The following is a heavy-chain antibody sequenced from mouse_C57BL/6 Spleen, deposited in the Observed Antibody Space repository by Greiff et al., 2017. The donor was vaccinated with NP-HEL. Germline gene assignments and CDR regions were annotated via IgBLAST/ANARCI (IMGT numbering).Heavy chain of an antibody. CDR1: GYTFTDYE. D-gene: IGHD1-1*01. J-gene: IGHJ3*01. V-gene: IGHV1-15*01. CDR3: TKTYYDGSSQFAY. CDR2: IDPETGGT. Sequence: QVQLQQSGAELVRPGASVTLSCKASGYTFTDYEMHWVKQTPVHGLEWIGAIDPETGGTAYNQKFKGKAILTADKSSSTAYMELRSLTSEDSAVYYCTKTYYDGSSQFAYWGQGTLVTVSA.